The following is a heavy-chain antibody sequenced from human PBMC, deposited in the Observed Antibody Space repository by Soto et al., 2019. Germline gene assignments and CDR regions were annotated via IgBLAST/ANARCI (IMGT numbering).Heavy chain of an antibody. CDR1: GYTFTSYD. CDR3: GRVVRSGSGWPFDY. Sequence: ASVKVSCKASGYTFTSYDINWVRQATGQGLEWMGWMNPNSGNTGYAQKFQGRVTMTRNTSISTAYMELSSLRSEDTAVYYCGRVVRSGSGWPFDYWGQGTLVTVSS. D-gene: IGHD6-19*01. J-gene: IGHJ4*02. CDR2: MNPNSGNT. V-gene: IGHV1-8*01.